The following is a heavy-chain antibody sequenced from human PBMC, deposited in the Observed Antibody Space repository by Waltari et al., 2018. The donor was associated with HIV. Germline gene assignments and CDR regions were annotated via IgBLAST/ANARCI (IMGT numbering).Heavy chain of an antibody. D-gene: IGHD3-10*01. Sequence: QVQLVQSGSELKKPRALLQVSCKASGYMFTSYSLNWVRQAPGQGLEWMGWINTKTGTPTYAQDFTGRFVFSLDTSVNTAYLQISSLKPDDTAVYYCARTDSMTGFGGSWFDPWGQGTLVTVSP. CDR2: INTKTGTP. V-gene: IGHV7-4-1*02. CDR1: GYMFTSYS. CDR3: ARTDSMTGFGGSWFDP. J-gene: IGHJ5*02.